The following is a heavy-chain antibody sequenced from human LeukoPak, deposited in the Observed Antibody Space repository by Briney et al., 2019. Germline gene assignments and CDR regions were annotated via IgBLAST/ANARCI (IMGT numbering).Heavy chain of an antibody. V-gene: IGHV3-48*01. D-gene: IGHD3-22*01. CDR2: ISSSSSII. CDR1: GFTFSSYG. CDR3: ARDITMILGFDY. J-gene: IGHJ4*02. Sequence: GGSLRLSCAASGFTFSSYGMNWVRQAPGKGLEWVSYISSSSSIIYYADSVKGRFTISRDNAKNSLYLQMNSLRAEDTAVYYCARDITMILGFDYWGQGTLVTVSS.